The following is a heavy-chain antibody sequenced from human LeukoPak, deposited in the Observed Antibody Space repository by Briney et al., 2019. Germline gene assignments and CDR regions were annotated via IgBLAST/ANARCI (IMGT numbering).Heavy chain of an antibody. CDR3: ASVRVVPAAVGFYYYGMDV. D-gene: IGHD2-2*01. CDR1: GGTFSSYA. J-gene: IGHJ6*02. Sequence: SVNVSCTASGGTFSSYAISWVRQAPGQGLEWMGRIIPIFGIANYAQKFQGRVTITADKSTSTAYMELSSLRSEDTAVYYCASVRVVPAAVGFYYYGMDVWGQGTTVTVSS. CDR2: IIPIFGIA. V-gene: IGHV1-69*04.